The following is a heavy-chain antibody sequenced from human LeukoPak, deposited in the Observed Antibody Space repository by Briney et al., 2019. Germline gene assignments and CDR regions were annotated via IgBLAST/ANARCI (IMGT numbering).Heavy chain of an antibody. D-gene: IGHD6-13*01. V-gene: IGHV4-34*01. Sequence: PSETLSLTCAVYGGSFSTYYWSWIRQPPGKGLEWIGEINHSGSTNYNPSLKSRVTISVDTSKNQFSLKLSSVTAADTAVYYCARTGSSSWYGGGRFDYWGQGTLVTVSS. CDR3: ARTGSSSWYGGGRFDY. CDR2: INHSGST. CDR1: GGSFSTYY. J-gene: IGHJ4*02.